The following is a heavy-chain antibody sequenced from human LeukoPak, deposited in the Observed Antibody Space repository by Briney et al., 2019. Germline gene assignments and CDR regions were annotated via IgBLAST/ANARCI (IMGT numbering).Heavy chain of an antibody. CDR2: ITSSGT. V-gene: IGHV3-23*01. J-gene: IGHJ3*02. CDR3: AKAHSGSYLDAFDI. CDR1: GFTFRSYV. D-gene: IGHD1-26*01. Sequence: GGSLRLSCAASGFTFRSYVMTWVRQAPGKGLEWVSSITSSGTFYADSVKGRFTISRDNSKNSLYLQLNNLRPEDTALFFCAKAHSGSYLDAFDIWGQGTMVTVSS.